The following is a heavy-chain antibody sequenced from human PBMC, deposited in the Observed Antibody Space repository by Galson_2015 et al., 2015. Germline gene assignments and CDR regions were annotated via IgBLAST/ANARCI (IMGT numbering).Heavy chain of an antibody. CDR1: GFTFSDYY. CDR3: ARVPYCSSTSCHPYWFDP. D-gene: IGHD2-2*01. V-gene: IGHV3-11*05. CDR2: ISSSSSYT. Sequence: SLRLSCAASGFTFSDYYMSWIRQAPGKGLEWVSYISSSSSYTNYADSVKGRFTISRDNAKNSLYLQMNSLRAEDTAVYYCARVPYCSSTSCHPYWFDPWGQGTLVTVSS. J-gene: IGHJ5*02.